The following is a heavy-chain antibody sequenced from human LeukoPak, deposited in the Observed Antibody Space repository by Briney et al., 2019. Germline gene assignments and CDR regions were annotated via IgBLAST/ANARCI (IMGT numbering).Heavy chain of an antibody. V-gene: IGHV1-69*13. CDR2: ITPMFGTA. Sequence: ASVKVSCKASGGAFSSYAISWVRQAPGQGLEWMGGITPMFGTANYAQKFQGRVTITADESTSTAYMELSSLRSEDTAVYYCVRDGSYYDSSGYYYLYWGQGTLVTVSS. J-gene: IGHJ4*02. CDR1: GGAFSSYA. D-gene: IGHD3-22*01. CDR3: VRDGSYYDSSGYYYLY.